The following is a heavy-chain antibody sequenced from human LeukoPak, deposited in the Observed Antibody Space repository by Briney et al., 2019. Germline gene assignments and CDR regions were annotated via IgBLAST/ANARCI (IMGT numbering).Heavy chain of an antibody. V-gene: IGHV4-34*01. CDR3: ARGDSSGWSYYYYYYMDV. CDR2: INHSGST. CDR1: GGSFSGYY. J-gene: IGHJ6*03. Sequence: SETLSLTCAVYGGSFSGYYWSWIRQPPGKGLEWIGEINHSGSTNYNPSLKSRVTISVDTSKNQFSLKLSSVTAADTAVYYCARGDSSGWSYYYYYYMDVWGKGTTVTVSS. D-gene: IGHD6-19*01.